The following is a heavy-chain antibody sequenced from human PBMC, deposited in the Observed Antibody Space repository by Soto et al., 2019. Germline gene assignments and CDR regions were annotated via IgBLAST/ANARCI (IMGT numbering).Heavy chain of an antibody. Sequence: ASVKVSCKTSGYTFTGYYMHWVRQAPGQGLEWMGWINPNSGDTNYAPKFQGRVTMTRETSFSTVYMELTGLRSDDTALYYCARRGDRPIGYFDHWGQGALVTVSS. D-gene: IGHD2-21*01. J-gene: IGHJ4*02. V-gene: IGHV1-2*02. CDR2: INPNSGDT. CDR3: ARRGDRPIGYFDH. CDR1: GYTFTGYY.